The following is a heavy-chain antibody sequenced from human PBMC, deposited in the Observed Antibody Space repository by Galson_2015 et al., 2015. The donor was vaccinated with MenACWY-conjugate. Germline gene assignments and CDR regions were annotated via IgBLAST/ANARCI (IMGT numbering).Heavy chain of an antibody. V-gene: IGHV6-1*01. CDR1: GDSVLSNSAA. CDR3: ARSDGHFYSYMDV. CDR2: TYYRSKWYS. J-gene: IGHJ6*03. Sequence: CAISGDSVLSNSAAWHWIRQSPSRGLEWLGRTYYRSKWYSDYAISVKSRITINPDSSKHQFSLHLSSVTPEDTAVYYCARSDGHFYSYMDVWGQGTTVTVSS.